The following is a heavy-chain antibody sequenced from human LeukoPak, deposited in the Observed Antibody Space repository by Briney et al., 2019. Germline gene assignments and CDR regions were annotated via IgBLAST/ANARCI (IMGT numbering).Heavy chain of an antibody. CDR2: FDPEDGET. D-gene: IGHD6-13*01. Sequence: ASVKVSCKVSGYTLTELSMHWVRQAPGKGLEWMGGFDPEDGETIYAQKFQGRVTMTEDTSTDTAYMELSSLRSEDTAVYYCATGRIAAAGNYDAFDIWGQGTMVTVSS. V-gene: IGHV1-24*01. J-gene: IGHJ3*02. CDR1: GYTLTELS. CDR3: ATGRIAAAGNYDAFDI.